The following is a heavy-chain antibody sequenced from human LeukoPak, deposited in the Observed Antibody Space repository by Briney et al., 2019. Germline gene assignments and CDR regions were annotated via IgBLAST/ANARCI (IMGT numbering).Heavy chain of an antibody. D-gene: IGHD2-21*02. V-gene: IGHV3-7*01. J-gene: IGHJ4*02. CDR2: IKEDGSRK. CDR3: ARDGVTSSVDY. CDR1: GFTFNNYW. Sequence: GGSLRLSCAASGFTFNNYWMSWVRQAPGKGLEWLANIKEDGSRKYYVDFVKGRFTISRDNAKKSLFLQMNSLRAEDTAVYYCARDGVTSSVDYWGQGTLVTVSS.